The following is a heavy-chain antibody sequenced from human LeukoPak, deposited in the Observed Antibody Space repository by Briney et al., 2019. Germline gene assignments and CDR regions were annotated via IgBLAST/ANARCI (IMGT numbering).Heavy chain of an antibody. CDR3: ARGGTAYDMDV. V-gene: IGHV1-2*02. CDR1: GSTFSGYY. Sequence: ASVKVSCKASGSTFSGYYIHWVRQAPGQGLEWMGWIDPDSGGTNYAQKFQGRVTMTRDTTITTAYMELSRLSSDATAVFYCARGGTAYDMDVWGQGTTVTVSS. CDR2: IDPDSGGT. J-gene: IGHJ6*02.